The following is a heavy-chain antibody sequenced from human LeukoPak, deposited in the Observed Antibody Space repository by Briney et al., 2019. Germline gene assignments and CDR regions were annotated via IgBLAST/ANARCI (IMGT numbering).Heavy chain of an antibody. CDR1: GFPFSSYA. CDR2: ISGPGGRT. J-gene: IGHJ3*02. V-gene: IGHV3-23*01. Sequence: GGSLRLSCAASGFPFSSYAMNWVRQAPGKGLEWVSAISGPGGRTYYTDSVQGRFTFSTDTSKNTLYLQMTSLRAEDTAVYYCAKKVGGVYAFDIWGQGTTVTVSS. CDR3: AKKVGGVYAFDI. D-gene: IGHD3-16*01.